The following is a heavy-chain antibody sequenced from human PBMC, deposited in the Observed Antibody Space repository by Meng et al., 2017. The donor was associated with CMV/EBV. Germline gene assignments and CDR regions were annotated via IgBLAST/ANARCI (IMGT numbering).Heavy chain of an antibody. CDR3: ARERGRMIVVARGFDAFDI. CDR2: IKQDGSEK. CDR1: GFTFSSYS. J-gene: IGHJ3*02. D-gene: IGHD3-22*01. Sequence: GESLKISCAASGFTFSSYSMNWVRQAPGKGLEWVANIKQDGSEKYYVDSVKGRFTISRDNAKNSLYLQMNSLRAEDTAVYYCARERGRMIVVARGFDAFDIWGQGTMVTVSS. V-gene: IGHV3-7*01.